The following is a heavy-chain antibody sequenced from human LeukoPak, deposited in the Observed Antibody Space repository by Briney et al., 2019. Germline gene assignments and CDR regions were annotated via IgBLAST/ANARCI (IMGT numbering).Heavy chain of an antibody. CDR1: GGSISSYY. CDR3: ARRPMTAVYYFDY. CDR2: IYYSGST. D-gene: IGHD4-11*01. J-gene: IGHJ4*02. Sequence: SETLSLTCTVSGGSISSYYWSWIRQPPGKGLEWIGYIYYSGSTNYNPSLKSRVTISVDTSKNQFSLKPSSVTAADTAVYYCARRPMTAVYYFDYWGQGTLVTVSS. V-gene: IGHV4-59*01.